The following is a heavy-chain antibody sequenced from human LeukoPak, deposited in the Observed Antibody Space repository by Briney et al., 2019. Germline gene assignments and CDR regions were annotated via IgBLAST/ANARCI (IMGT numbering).Heavy chain of an antibody. CDR2: IYYSGST. CDR3: AGAPPLLYSSSSLGAFDI. V-gene: IGHV4-59*01. Sequence: PSETLSLTCTVSGGSISSYYWSWIRQPPGKGLEWIGYIYYSGSTNYNPSLRSRFTISVDTSKNQFSLKLNSVTAADTAVYYCAGAPPLLYSSSSLGAFDIWGQGTMVTVSS. D-gene: IGHD6-13*01. J-gene: IGHJ3*02. CDR1: GGSISSYY.